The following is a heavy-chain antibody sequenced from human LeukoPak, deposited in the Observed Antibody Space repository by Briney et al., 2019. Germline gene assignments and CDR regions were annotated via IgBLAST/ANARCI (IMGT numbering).Heavy chain of an antibody. CDR1: GFIFSNYW. J-gene: IGHJ3*02. CDR2: IRYDESKK. V-gene: IGHV3-30*14. Sequence: PGGSLRLSCATSGFIFSNYWMSWVRQVPGKGLEWVAFIRYDESKKYYADSVKGRFTISRDNSKNTLYLQMNSLRAEDTAVYYCARRIHLGDAFDIWGQGTMVTVSS. CDR3: ARRIHLGDAFDI. D-gene: IGHD2-15*01.